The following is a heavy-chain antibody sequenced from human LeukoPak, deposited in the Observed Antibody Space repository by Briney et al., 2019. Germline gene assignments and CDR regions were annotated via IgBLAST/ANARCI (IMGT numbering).Heavy chain of an antibody. D-gene: IGHD2-21*01. Sequence: GASVKVSCKASGYPFASYGISWVRQARGQGLEWMGWVSAKSGHTNYAQKLQGRVTMTTDTSTSTAYMELRSLRSDGTAVYYCARRAISYGGEGFDYWGQGTLVTVSS. CDR1: GYPFASYG. CDR3: ARRAISYGGEGFDY. J-gene: IGHJ4*02. CDR2: VSAKSGHT. V-gene: IGHV1-18*01.